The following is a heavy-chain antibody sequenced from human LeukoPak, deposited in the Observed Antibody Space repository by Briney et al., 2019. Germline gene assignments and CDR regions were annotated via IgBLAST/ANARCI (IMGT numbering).Heavy chain of an antibody. CDR2: INPEGAST. CDR3: ARGTAITAGIDF. D-gene: IGHD6-19*01. V-gene: IGHV3-74*01. Sequence: GGSLRLSCTASGFAFSTYWMFWVRQAPGKGLVWVSQINPEGASTTYGDPAKGRFTASRDNAKNALHLQMNSLRVDDTAVHYCARGTAITAGIDFWGQGTLVTVSS. CDR1: GFAFSTYW. J-gene: IGHJ4*02.